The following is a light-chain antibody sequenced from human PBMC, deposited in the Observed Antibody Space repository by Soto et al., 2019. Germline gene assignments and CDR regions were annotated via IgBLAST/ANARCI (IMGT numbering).Light chain of an antibody. CDR2: DAS. J-gene: IGKJ1*01. CDR3: QQYNSYRT. CDR1: QSISSW. Sequence: DIQITQSPSALSASVGDRDTIPCRASQSISSWLAWYLQKPGKAPKILIYDASSLKSGVPSRFSGSGSRTEFTLTTSSLQPDDFATDYCQQYNSYRTFGQGTKVDIK. V-gene: IGKV1-5*01.